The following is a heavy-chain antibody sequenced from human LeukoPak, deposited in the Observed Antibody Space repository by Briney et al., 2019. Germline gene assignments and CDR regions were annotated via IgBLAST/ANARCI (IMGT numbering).Heavy chain of an antibody. J-gene: IGHJ5*02. CDR1: GYTFNTYG. Sequence: GASVKVSCKASGYTFNTYGITWVRQAPGQGLEWMGWISGYNGKTKYAQKLQDRVTMTTDTSTTTAYMELRSLTSDDTAVYYCARDVLGSSSWVDPWGQGTLVTVSS. CDR3: ARDVLGSSSWVDP. CDR2: ISGYNGKT. V-gene: IGHV1-18*01. D-gene: IGHD6-13*01.